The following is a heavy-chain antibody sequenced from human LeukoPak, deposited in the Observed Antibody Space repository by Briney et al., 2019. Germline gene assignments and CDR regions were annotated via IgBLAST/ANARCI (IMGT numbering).Heavy chain of an antibody. CDR1: GYTFSGYY. D-gene: IGHD2-15*01. Sequence: ASVKVSCKASGYTFSGYYIHWVRRAPGQGLEWMGWINPNSGGTNYAQKFQGRVTMTRDTSISTAYMELSRLRSDDTAVYYCAREAIGVVVAATPSNWFDPWGQGTLVTVSS. CDR2: INPNSGGT. V-gene: IGHV1-2*02. CDR3: AREAIGVVVAATPSNWFDP. J-gene: IGHJ5*02.